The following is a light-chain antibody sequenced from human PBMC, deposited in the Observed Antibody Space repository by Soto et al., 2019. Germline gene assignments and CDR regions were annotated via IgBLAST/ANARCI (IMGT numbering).Light chain of an antibody. CDR2: DVT. CDR3: SSYTSTSTQV. Sequence: QSVLTQPASVSGSPGQSITISCTGTSSDVGGYNYVSWYQQYPGKAPKLMIYDVTYRPSWVSNRFSGSKSGNTASLTISGLQAEDEADYYCSSYTSTSTQVFGGGTKLTVL. J-gene: IGLJ3*02. V-gene: IGLV2-14*01. CDR1: SSDVGGYNY.